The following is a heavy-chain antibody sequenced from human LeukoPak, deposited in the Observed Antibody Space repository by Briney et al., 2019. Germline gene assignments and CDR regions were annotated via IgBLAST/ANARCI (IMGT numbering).Heavy chain of an antibody. CDR3: AGTYCGGDCYSYYFDY. D-gene: IGHD2-21*02. Sequence: SGGSLRLSCAASGFTVSSNYMSWVRQAPGKGLEWVSVIYSGGSTYYADSVKGRFTISRDNSKNTLYLQMNSLRAEDTVVYYCAGTYCGGDCYSYYFDYWGQGTLVTVSS. CDR2: IYSGGST. CDR1: GFTVSSNY. V-gene: IGHV3-53*01. J-gene: IGHJ4*02.